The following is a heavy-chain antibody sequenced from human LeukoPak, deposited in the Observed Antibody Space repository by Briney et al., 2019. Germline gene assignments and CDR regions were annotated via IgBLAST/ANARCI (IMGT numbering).Heavy chain of an antibody. CDR3: ASHQRRDSYNYYFDH. J-gene: IGHJ4*02. V-gene: IGHV4-59*01. CDR2: IYYSGST. CDR1: GGSISSYY. Sequence: SETLSLTCTVSGGSISSYYWSWIRQPPGKGLEWIGYIYYSGSTNYNPSLKSRVTISVDTSKNQFSLKLSSVTAADTAVYYCASHQRRDSYNYYFDHWGQGTLVTVSS. D-gene: IGHD5-24*01.